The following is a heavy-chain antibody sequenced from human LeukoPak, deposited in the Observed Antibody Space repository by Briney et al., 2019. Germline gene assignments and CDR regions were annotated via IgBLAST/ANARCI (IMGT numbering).Heavy chain of an antibody. D-gene: IGHD3-10*01. J-gene: IGHJ4*02. CDR3: ARGSIWYGSGSYSPPDY. V-gene: IGHV1-8*01. Sequence: ASVKVSCTASGYTFTIYDNNWVRQATRQGLEWKGWMNPNSGKAGYAQKFQGRVTMTRNTSIRTAYMALRSLRSEATAVYYCARGSIWYGSGSYSPPDYWGQGTLVTVSS. CDR2: MNPNSGKA. CDR1: GYTFTIYD.